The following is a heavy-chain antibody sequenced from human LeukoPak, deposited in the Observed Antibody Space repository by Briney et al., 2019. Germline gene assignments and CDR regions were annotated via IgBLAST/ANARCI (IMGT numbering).Heavy chain of an antibody. CDR2: IYYSGST. CDR3: ARRVSRFFDY. J-gene: IGHJ4*02. Sequence: PSETLSLTCTVSGGSISSYFWSWIRQPPGKGLEWIGSIYYSGSTYYNPSLKSRVTISVDTSKNQFSLKPSSVTAADTAVYYCARRVSRFFDYWGQGILVTVSS. V-gene: IGHV4-39*01. D-gene: IGHD6-13*01. CDR1: GGSISSYF.